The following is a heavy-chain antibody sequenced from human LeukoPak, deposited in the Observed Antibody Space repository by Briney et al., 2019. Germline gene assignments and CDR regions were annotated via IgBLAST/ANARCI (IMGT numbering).Heavy chain of an antibody. CDR1: GYTFTGYY. D-gene: IGHD2-2*01. J-gene: IGHJ6*02. CDR3: ARDLSGYCSSTSCPPPNTYGMDV. V-gene: IGHV1-2*02. CDR2: INPNSGGT. Sequence: ASVTVSFKASGYTFTGYYMHWVRQAPGQGLEWMGWINPNSGGTNYAQKFQGRVTMTRDTSISTAYMELSRLRSDDTAVYYCARDLSGYCSSTSCPPPNTYGMDVWGQGTTVTVSS.